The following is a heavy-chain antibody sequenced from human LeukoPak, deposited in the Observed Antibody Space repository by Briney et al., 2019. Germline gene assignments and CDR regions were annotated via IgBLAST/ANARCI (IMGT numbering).Heavy chain of an antibody. Sequence: PGGSLRLSCAASGFTFSSYGMHWVRQAPGKGLEWVAVIWYDGSNKYYADSVKGRFTISRDNSKNTLYLQMNSLRAEDTAVYYYARNSAGYSSSWGGAPPLDLSLDYWGQGTLVTVSS. CDR2: IWYDGSNK. J-gene: IGHJ4*02. V-gene: IGHV3-30*19. CDR3: ARNSAGYSSSWGGAPPLDLSLDY. CDR1: GFTFSSYG. D-gene: IGHD6-13*01.